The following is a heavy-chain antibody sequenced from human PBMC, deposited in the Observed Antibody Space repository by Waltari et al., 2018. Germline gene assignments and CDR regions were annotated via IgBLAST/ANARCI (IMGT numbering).Heavy chain of an antibody. D-gene: IGHD6-13*01. CDR3: AVGRGIFDI. Sequence: LQLQESGPGLVKPSETLSLPFTVSPGSITTYGYYWGWIRQPQGKGLEWIGSIYYSGITYYDPSLESRVIISIDTSESRISLRLNSVTAADTAVYYCAVGRGIFDIWGQGTVVTVSS. V-gene: IGHV4-39*01. J-gene: IGHJ3*02. CDR1: PGSITTYGYY. CDR2: IYYSGIT.